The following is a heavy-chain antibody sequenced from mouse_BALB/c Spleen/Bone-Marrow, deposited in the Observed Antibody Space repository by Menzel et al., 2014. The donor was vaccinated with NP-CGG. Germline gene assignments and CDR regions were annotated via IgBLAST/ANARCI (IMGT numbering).Heavy chain of an antibody. Sequence: VQLQQSGPGLVKPSHSLSLTCTDTGYSITSDYPWNWIRQLPEDKLGSRGYISYSGSTNYNPSLKNRISITQDTSNNQFFLQLNSVTTEDTATYCGTRKALYYAMDYWGQGTLVTVSS. J-gene: IGHJ4*01. V-gene: IGHV3-2*02. CDR1: GYSITSDYP. CDR3: TRKALYYAMDY. CDR2: ISYSGST.